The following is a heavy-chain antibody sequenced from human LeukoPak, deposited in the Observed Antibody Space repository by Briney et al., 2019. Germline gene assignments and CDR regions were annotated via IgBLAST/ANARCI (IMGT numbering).Heavy chain of an antibody. CDR3: ARGTVRGDRDGDV. Sequence: PSETLSLTCTVSGGSISSYYWSWIRQPPGKGLEWIGYIYYSGSTNYDPSLKSRVTISVDTSKNQFSLKLSSVTAADTAVYYCARGTVRGDRDGDVWGQGATVTVSS. D-gene: IGHD3-10*01. J-gene: IGHJ6*02. CDR1: GGSISSYY. V-gene: IGHV4-59*08. CDR2: IYYSGST.